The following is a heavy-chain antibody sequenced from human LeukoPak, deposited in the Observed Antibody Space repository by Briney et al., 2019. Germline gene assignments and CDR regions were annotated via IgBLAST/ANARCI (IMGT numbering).Heavy chain of an antibody. CDR3: AKDDRGVLRFSNWFDP. V-gene: IGHV4-34*01. D-gene: IGHD3-3*01. CDR2: INHSGST. J-gene: IGHJ5*02. CDR1: GGSFSGYY. Sequence: SETLSLTCAVYGGSFSGYYWSWIRQPPGKGLEWIGEINHSGSTNYNPSLKSRVTISVDTSKNQFSLKLSSVTAADTAVYYCAKDDRGVLRFSNWFDPWGQGTLVTVSS.